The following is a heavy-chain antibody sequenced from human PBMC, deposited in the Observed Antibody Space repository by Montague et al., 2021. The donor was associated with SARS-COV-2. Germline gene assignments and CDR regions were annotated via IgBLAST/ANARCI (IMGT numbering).Heavy chain of an antibody. CDR1: GFSLISDGVG. CDR2: IFWDDDK. V-gene: IGHV2-5*02. D-gene: IGHD7-27*01. Sequence: PALVKPTQTLTLTCTFSGFSLISDGVGVGWIRQPPGKALEWLALIFWDDDKRYNSSLKNRLTVTKDTSKNQVVLTMTNMDPLDTGTYYCAHSLLFSSLGDVASCGQGTLVTVAS. CDR3: AHSLLFSSLGDVAS. J-gene: IGHJ4*02.